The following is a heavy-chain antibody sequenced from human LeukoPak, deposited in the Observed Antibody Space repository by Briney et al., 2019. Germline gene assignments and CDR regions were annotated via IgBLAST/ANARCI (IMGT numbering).Heavy chain of an antibody. CDR2: ISGSGGST. CDR3: ARDQRWDIVVVPANDAFDI. Sequence: GGSLRLSCAASGFTFSSYAMSWVRQAPGKGLEWVSAISGSGGSTYYADSVKGRFTISRDNAKNSLYLQMNSLRAEDTAVYYCARDQRWDIVVVPANDAFDIWGQGTMVTVSS. D-gene: IGHD2-2*01. J-gene: IGHJ3*02. CDR1: GFTFSSYA. V-gene: IGHV3-23*01.